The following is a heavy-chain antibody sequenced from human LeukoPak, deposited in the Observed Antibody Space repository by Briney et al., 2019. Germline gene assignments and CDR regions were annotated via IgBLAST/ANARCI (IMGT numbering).Heavy chain of an antibody. Sequence: GGSLRLSCAPSGFTFSDCYTRWIRHTPEKGLERVSYISDRSTYTNYADSVRGSFTISRDNAKNSLYPQMNSLRAEDTAVYYCARDTKDISGYYSFFWGQGTLVTVSS. CDR1: GFTFSDCY. D-gene: IGHD3-22*01. V-gene: IGHV3-11*05. CDR2: ISDRSTYT. J-gene: IGHJ4*02. CDR3: ARDTKDISGYYSFF.